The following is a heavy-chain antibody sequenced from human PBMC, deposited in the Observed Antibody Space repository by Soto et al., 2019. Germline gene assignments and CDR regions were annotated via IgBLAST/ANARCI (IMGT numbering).Heavy chain of an antibody. CDR3: ARPSYSRSGMDV. D-gene: IGHD6-13*01. CDR2: IYPGDSDT. V-gene: IGHV5-51*01. Sequence: GESLKLSCKGSGYNFPSYWIGWVRQMSGKGLEWMGIIYPGDSDTRYSPSFQGQVTISADKSISTAYLHWSSLKASDSAIYYCARPSYSRSGMDVWGQGTTVTVSS. CDR1: GYNFPSYW. J-gene: IGHJ6*02.